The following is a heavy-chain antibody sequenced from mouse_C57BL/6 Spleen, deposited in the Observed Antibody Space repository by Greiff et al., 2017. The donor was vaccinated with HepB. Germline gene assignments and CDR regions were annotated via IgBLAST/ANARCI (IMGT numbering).Heavy chain of an antibody. Sequence: QVQLKESGAELVRPGASVKLSCKASGYTFTDYYINWVKQRPGQGLEWIARIYPGSGNTYYNEKFKGKATLTAEKSSSTAYMQLSSLTSEDSAVYFCASHLLDGYYPWFAYWGQGTLVTVSA. CDR3: ASHLLDGYYPWFAY. D-gene: IGHD2-3*01. J-gene: IGHJ3*01. CDR2: IYPGSGNT. CDR1: GYTFTDYY. V-gene: IGHV1-76*01.